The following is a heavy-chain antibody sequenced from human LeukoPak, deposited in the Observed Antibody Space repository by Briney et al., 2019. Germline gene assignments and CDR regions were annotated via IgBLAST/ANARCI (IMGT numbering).Heavy chain of an antibody. CDR1: GFTFSSYE. D-gene: IGHD6-13*01. CDR2: ISSSGSTI. V-gene: IGHV3-48*03. Sequence: GGSLRLSCAASGFTFSSYEMNWVRQAPGKGLEWLSYISSSGSTIYSADSVKGRFTISRDNAKNSLYLQMNSLRAEDTAVYYCARDPPRIAAAGTKAFDIWGQGTMVTVSS. CDR3: ARDPPRIAAAGTKAFDI. J-gene: IGHJ3*02.